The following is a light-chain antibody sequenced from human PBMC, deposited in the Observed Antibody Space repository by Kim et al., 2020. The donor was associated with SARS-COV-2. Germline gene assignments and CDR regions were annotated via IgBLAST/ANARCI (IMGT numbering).Light chain of an antibody. J-gene: IGKJ2*01. Sequence: DVQMTQSPSSVSASVGDRVTITCRASQGVGSRVAWYQQKPGKAPRLLIYATNNLQSGVPSRFSGSGYGTDFTLTISSLQPEDFATYYCQQANNFPYTFGQGTKLE. CDR2: ATN. CDR1: QGVGSR. CDR3: QQANNFPYT. V-gene: IGKV1-12*01.